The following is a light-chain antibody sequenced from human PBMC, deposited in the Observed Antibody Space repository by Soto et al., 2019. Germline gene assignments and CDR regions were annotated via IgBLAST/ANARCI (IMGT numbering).Light chain of an antibody. V-gene: IGLV1-40*01. CDR1: SSNIGVGYD. J-gene: IGLJ1*01. CDR2: ANN. CDR3: SSYTIGSTYV. Sequence: QSALTQPPSVSGAPGQRVTISCTGSSSNIGVGYDVHWYQQLPGTAPKLLIYANNRRPAGVPDRFSGSKSGTSASLAITGLQAEDEADYYCSSYTIGSTYVFGSGTKVTVL.